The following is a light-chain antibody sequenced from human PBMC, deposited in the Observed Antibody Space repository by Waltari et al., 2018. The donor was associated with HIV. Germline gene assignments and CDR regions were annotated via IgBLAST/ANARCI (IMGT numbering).Light chain of an antibody. V-gene: IGKV3-15*01. CDR1: QTVSSN. Sequence: EIVMTQSPATLSVSPGERATLSCRASQTVSSNLAWYQQKPGQAPRLLIHGASSRATGVPASFSGSGSGTEFTLTISSLQSEDFAVYYCQQYYKWPRTFGQGTKVEIK. CDR2: GAS. CDR3: QQYYKWPRT. J-gene: IGKJ1*01.